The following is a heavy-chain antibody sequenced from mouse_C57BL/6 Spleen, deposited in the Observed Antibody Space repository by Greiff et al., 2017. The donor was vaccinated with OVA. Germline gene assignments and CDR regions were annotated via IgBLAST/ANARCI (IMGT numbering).Heavy chain of an antibody. CDR3: ARGGFYDGYYAGDYYAMDY. CDR1: GYTFTDYY. J-gene: IGHJ4*01. CDR2: INPNNGGT. D-gene: IGHD2-3*01. V-gene: IGHV1-26*01. Sequence: EVQLQQSGPELVKPGASVKISCKASGYTFTDYYMNWVKQSHGKSLEWIGDINPNNGGTSSNQTFKGKATLTVDKSSSTAYMELRSLTSEVSAVYYCARGGFYDGYYAGDYYAMDYWGQGTSVTVSS.